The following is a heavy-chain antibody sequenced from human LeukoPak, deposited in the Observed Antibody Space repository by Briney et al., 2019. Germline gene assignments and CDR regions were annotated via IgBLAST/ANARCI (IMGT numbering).Heavy chain of an antibody. CDR3: ASYGLDGIAVAVDAFDI. CDR1: GYSFTSYW. V-gene: IGHV5-10-1*01. D-gene: IGHD6-19*01. CDR2: IDPSDSYT. J-gene: IGHJ3*02. Sequence: PGESLKISCKGSGYSFTSYWISWVRQIPGKGLEWMGRIDPSDSYTNYSPSFQGHVTISADKSISTAYLQWSSLKASDTAMYYCASYGLDGIAVAVDAFDIWGQGTMVTVSS.